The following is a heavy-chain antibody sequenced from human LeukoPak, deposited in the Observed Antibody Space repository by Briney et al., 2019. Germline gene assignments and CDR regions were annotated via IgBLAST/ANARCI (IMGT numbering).Heavy chain of an antibody. CDR3: AKRDRSIAAAPYYFDY. J-gene: IGHJ4*02. Sequence: GESLKISCAASGFTFSSYAMSWVRQAPGKGLEWVSAISGSGGSTYYADSVKGRFTISRDNSKNTLYLQMNSLRAEDTAVYYCAKRDRSIAAAPYYFDYWGQGTLVTVSS. V-gene: IGHV3-23*01. D-gene: IGHD6-13*01. CDR2: ISGSGGST. CDR1: GFTFSSYA.